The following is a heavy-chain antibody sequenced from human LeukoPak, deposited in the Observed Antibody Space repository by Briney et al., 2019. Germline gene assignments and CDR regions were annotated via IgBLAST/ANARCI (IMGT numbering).Heavy chain of an antibody. V-gene: IGHV1-24*01. Sequence: ASVKVSCKVSGYTLTELSMHWVRQAPGKGLEWMGGFDPEDGETIYAQKFQGRVTMTEDTSTDTAYMELSSLRSEDTAVYYCAADRFSIFGVVITPKNYYGMDVWGQGTTVTVSS. CDR3: AADRFSIFGVVITPKNYYGMDV. D-gene: IGHD3-3*01. CDR2: FDPEDGET. J-gene: IGHJ6*02. CDR1: GYTLTELS.